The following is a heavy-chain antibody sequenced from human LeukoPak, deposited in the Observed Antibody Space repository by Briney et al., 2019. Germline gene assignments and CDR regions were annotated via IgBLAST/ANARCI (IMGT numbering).Heavy chain of an antibody. CDR1: GGSFSGYY. D-gene: IGHD2-21*02. CDR2: INHSGST. J-gene: IGHJ2*01. Sequence: SETLSLACAVYGGSFSGYYWSWIRQAPGEGLEWIGEINHSGSTNYNPSLKSRVTISVDTSKNQFSLKLSSVTAADTAVYYCARGSDLYWYFDLWGRGTLVTVSS. CDR3: ARGSDLYWYFDL. V-gene: IGHV4-34*01.